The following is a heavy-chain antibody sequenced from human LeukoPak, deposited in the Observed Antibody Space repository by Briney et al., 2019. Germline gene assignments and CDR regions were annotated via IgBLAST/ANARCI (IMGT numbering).Heavy chain of an antibody. CDR2: INPNSGGT. Sequence: ASVKVSCKASGYTFTSYYMHWVRQAPGQGLEGMGWINPNSGGTNYAQKFQGRVTMTRDTSISTAYMELSRLRSDDTAVYYCARVNSGSYTHFQHWGQGTLVTVSS. V-gene: IGHV1-2*02. J-gene: IGHJ1*01. D-gene: IGHD1-26*01. CDR3: ARVNSGSYTHFQH. CDR1: GYTFTSYY.